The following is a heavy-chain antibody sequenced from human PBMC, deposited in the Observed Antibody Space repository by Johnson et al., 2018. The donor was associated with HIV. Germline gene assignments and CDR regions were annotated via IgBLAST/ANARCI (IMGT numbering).Heavy chain of an antibody. CDR2: ISTSGATI. CDR1: GFTFSYYG. V-gene: IGHV3-NL1*01. J-gene: IGHJ3*02. CDR3: ARDLLSRAFDI. Sequence: QVQLVESGGGVVQPGRSLRLSCAASGFTFSYYGMHWVRQAPGKGLEWLSYISTSGATIYYADSVKGRFTISRDNSKNTLYLQMNSLRAEDTAVYYCARDLLSRAFDIWGQGTMVTVSS.